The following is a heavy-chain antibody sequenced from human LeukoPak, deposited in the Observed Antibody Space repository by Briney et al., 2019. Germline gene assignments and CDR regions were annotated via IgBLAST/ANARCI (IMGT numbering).Heavy chain of an antibody. Sequence: GGSLRLSCAASGFTFSTYGMHWVRQAPGKGLEWVSFIRYVGINKYYADSVKGRFTISRDNSKNTLYLQMNSLRAEDTAVYYCARDGVFRSSAPDYWGQGTLVTVSS. CDR1: GFTFSTYG. CDR2: IRYVGINK. J-gene: IGHJ4*02. V-gene: IGHV3-30*02. CDR3: ARDGVFRSSAPDY. D-gene: IGHD6-6*01.